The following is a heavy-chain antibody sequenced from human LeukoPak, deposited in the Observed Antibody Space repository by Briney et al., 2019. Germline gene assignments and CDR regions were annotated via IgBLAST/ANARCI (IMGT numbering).Heavy chain of an antibody. V-gene: IGHV4-61*09. CDR1: GGSVSSGTYY. J-gene: IGHJ3*02. CDR2: IYTSEST. CDR3: ARDDWTYCSSTTCPDAYI. D-gene: IGHD2-2*01. Sequence: MASQTLSLTCTVSGGSVSSGTYYWSWIRQPAGKGLEWIGHIYTSESTNSNPSLKSRVTISVDTSKNQFSLKLTSVTAADTAVYYCARDDWTYCSSTTCPDAYIWGQGTMVTVSS.